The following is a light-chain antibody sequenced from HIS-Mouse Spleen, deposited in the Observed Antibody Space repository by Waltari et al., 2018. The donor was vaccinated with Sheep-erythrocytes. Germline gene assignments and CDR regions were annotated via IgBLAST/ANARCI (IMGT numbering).Light chain of an antibody. CDR3: CSYAGSSTWV. CDR2: EGS. V-gene: IGLV2-23*01. J-gene: IGLJ3*02. Sequence: QSALTQPASVSGSPGQSITISCTGTSSYFGSYNLVSWYQQHPGKAPKLRIYEGSKRPSGVSNRFSGSKSGNTASLTISGLQAEDEADYYCCSYAGSSTWVFGGGTKLTVL. CDR1: SSYFGSYNL.